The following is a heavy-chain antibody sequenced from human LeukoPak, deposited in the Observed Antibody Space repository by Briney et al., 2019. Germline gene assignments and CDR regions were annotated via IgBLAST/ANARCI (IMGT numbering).Heavy chain of an antibody. D-gene: IGHD3-10*01. J-gene: IGHJ6*03. CDR1: GYTFTSYY. V-gene: IGHV1-46*01. CDR3: ARMSQYYYGSVSFMDV. CDR2: INPSGGST. Sequence: ASVKVSCKASGYTFTSYYMHWVRQAPGQGLEWMGIINPSGGSTSYAQKFQGRVTMTRDMSTSTVYMELSSLRSEDTAVYYCARMSQYYYGSVSFMDVWGKGTTVTVSS.